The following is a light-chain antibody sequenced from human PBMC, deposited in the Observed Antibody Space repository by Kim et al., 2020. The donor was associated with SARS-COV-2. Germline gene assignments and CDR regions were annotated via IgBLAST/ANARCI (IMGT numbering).Light chain of an antibody. J-gene: IGLJ2*01. CDR3: NSRDSNNDVV. Sequence: VTMGRTVRITCRGDSIRTYCATWYQQKPRPAPMLHIYGKNNRPSGIPERFSGSTSGNTASLTIPGPQAGDEADCYCNSRDSNNDVVFGGGTQLTVL. V-gene: IGLV3-19*01. CDR1: SIRTYC. CDR2: GKN.